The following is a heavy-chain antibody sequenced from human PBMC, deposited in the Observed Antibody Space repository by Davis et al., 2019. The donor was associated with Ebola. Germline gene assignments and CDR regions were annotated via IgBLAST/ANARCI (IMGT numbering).Heavy chain of an antibody. J-gene: IGHJ4*02. CDR1: GGSVSSGSYY. CDR3: ARVQDYYDSSGYYAAFDY. D-gene: IGHD3-22*01. Sequence: PSETLSLTCTVSGGSVSSGSYYWSWIRQPPGKGLEWIGYIYYSESTNYNPSLKSRVTISVDTSKNQFSLKLSSVTAADTAVYYCARVQDYYDSSGYYAAFDYWGQGTLVTVSS. V-gene: IGHV4-61*01. CDR2: IYYSEST.